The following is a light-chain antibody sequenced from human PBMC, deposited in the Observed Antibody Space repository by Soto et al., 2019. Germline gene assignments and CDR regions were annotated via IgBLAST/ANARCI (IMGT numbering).Light chain of an antibody. CDR3: QQRSNWPSIT. V-gene: IGKV3-11*01. J-gene: IGKJ5*01. Sequence: EIVLTQSPDTLSLSPGERATLSCRASQSVRNNYLAWYQVRPGQAPRLLIYDASNRATGIPARFSGSGSGTDFTLTISSLQPEDFAVYYCQQRSNWPSITFGQGTRLEI. CDR2: DAS. CDR1: QSVRNNY.